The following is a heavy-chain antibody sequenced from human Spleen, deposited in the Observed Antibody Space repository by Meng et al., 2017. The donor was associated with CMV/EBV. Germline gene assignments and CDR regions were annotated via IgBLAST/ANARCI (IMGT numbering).Heavy chain of an antibody. CDR3: ARERCSSTSCPLDY. D-gene: IGHD2-2*01. J-gene: IGHJ4*02. V-gene: IGHV3-11*01. CDR2: ISGSDGTI. CDR1: GFSYSDFY. Sequence: GESLKISCAASGFSYSDFYMSWVRQAPGKGLQWLSYISGSDGTIYYADSVKGRFTISRDNAKTSLYLQMNSLTVEDTAVYYCARERCSSTSCPLDYWGQGTLVTVSS.